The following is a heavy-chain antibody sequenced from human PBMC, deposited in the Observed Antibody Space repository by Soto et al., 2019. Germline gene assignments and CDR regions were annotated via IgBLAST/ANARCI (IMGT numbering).Heavy chain of an antibody. J-gene: IGHJ5*02. D-gene: IGHD6-13*01. Sequence: EVQLVESGGGLVQPGGSLRLSCAASGFTFSSYSMNWVRQAPGKGLEWVSYISSSSSTIYYADSVKGRFTISRDNAKKSLYLQMNSLRDEDTAVYYCACSSSCLNWFDPWGQGTLVTVSS. CDR2: ISSSSSTI. CDR3: ACSSSCLNWFDP. CDR1: GFTFSSYS. V-gene: IGHV3-48*02.